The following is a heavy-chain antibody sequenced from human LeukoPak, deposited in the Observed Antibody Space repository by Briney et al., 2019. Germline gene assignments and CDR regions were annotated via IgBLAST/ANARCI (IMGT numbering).Heavy chain of an antibody. CDR2: ISRSGTFI. CDR1: GFTFSTYS. Sequence: GGSLRLSCAASGFTFSTYSMNWVRQAPGKGLEWVSSISRSGTFIYYADSLKGRFTISRDNAKNSLYLQMNNLRAEDTAVYYCARESDYSNPDYWGQGTLVTVSS. V-gene: IGHV3-21*01. D-gene: IGHD4-11*01. J-gene: IGHJ4*02. CDR3: ARESDYSNPDY.